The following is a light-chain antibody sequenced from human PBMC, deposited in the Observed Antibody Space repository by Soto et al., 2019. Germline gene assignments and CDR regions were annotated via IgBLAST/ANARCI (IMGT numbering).Light chain of an antibody. J-gene: IGLJ2*01. CDR3: CSYAGSDTLI. CDR1: SSDVGGYNY. V-gene: IGLV2-11*01. CDR2: DVS. Sequence: QSVLTQPRSVSGSPGQSVTISCTGTSSDVGGYNYVSWYQQHPGKAPKLMIYDVSKRPSGVPDRFSGSKSGNTASLTISGFQAEDEADYYCCSYAGSDTLIFGGGTKLTVL.